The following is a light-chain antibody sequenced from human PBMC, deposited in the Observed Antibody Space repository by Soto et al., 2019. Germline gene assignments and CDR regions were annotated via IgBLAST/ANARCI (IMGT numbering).Light chain of an antibody. CDR2: DVT. J-gene: IGLJ1*01. Sequence: SVLSQPASVSGSPGQSITVSCNGTSSDVGGYNSVSWYQQHPGKAPKLMIYDVTNRPSGVSDRFSGSKSGNTASLTISGLQAEDEADFYCSSYTTSHTLVFGTGTKVTVL. CDR1: SSDVGGYNS. V-gene: IGLV2-14*01. CDR3: SSYTTSHTLV.